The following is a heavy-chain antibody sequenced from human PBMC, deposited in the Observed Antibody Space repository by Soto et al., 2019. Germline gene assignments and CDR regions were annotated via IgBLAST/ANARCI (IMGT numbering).Heavy chain of an antibody. V-gene: IGHV1-3*01. CDR2: INAGNGNT. Sequence: QVQLVQSGAEVKKPGASGKDSCKTSGHTFTSYAMHWVRQAPGQRLEWMVWINAGNGNTKYSQNIQGRVTITRDTSASTAYMELNSLRSEDTAVYYCARGVIADISDYWGQGTLVTVSS. D-gene: IGHD2-15*01. CDR3: ARGVIADISDY. J-gene: IGHJ4*02. CDR1: GHTFTSYA.